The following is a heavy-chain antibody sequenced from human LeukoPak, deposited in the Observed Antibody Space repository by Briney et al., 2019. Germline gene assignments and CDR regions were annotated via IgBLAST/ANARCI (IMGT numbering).Heavy chain of an antibody. CDR2: ISGSGHNT. V-gene: IGHV3-23*01. J-gene: IGHJ4*02. D-gene: IGHD1-26*01. Sequence: GESLRLSCAASGFTVSSNYMSWVRQAPGKGLEWVSAISGSGHNTYYADSVKGRFTISRDNSQNTLYLQMNSPRAEDTAVYYCAKDQVGVHYNWGQGTLVTVSS. CDR3: AKDQVGVHYN. CDR1: GFTVSSNY.